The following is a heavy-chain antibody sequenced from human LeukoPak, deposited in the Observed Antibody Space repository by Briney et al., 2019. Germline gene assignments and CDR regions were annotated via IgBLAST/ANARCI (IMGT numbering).Heavy chain of an antibody. V-gene: IGHV4-34*01. J-gene: IGHJ5*02. CDR1: GGSFSGYY. Sequence: PSETLSLTCAVSGGSFSGYYWNWIRQPPGKGLEWIGEIDHSGSTNYNPSLKSRVTILVDTSKNQFSLKLSSVTAADTAVYYCAIGRTWNYNWFDPWGQGTLVTVSS. CDR2: IDHSGST. CDR3: AIGRTWNYNWFDP. D-gene: IGHD1-7*01.